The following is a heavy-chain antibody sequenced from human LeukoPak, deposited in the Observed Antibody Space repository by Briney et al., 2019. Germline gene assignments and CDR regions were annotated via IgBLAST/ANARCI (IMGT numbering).Heavy chain of an antibody. CDR2: IYHSGST. V-gene: IGHV4-38-2*02. D-gene: IGHD3-10*01. Sequence: SETLSLTCTVSGYSISSGYYWGWIRQPPGKGLEWIRSIYHSGSTYYNPSLKSRVTISVDASKNQFSLKLTSVTAADTAVYYCARAYYYGSGSYGLDYWGQGTLVTVSS. CDR1: GYSISSGYY. CDR3: ARAYYYGSGSYGLDY. J-gene: IGHJ4*02.